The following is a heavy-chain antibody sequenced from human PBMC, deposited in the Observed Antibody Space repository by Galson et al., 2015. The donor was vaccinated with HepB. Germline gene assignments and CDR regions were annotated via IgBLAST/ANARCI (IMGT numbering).Heavy chain of an antibody. J-gene: IGHJ4*02. CDR2: IKSKTDGGPT. D-gene: IGHD5-12*01. Sequence: SLRLSCAASGFTFSNAWMNWVRQAPGKGLEWVGRIKSKTDGGPTDYAAPVKGRFTISRDDSKNTLYLQMNSLKTEDTAVYYCTTDVSVATIGDYWGQGTLVTVSS. V-gene: IGHV3-15*07. CDR3: TTDVSVATIGDY. CDR1: GFTFSNAW.